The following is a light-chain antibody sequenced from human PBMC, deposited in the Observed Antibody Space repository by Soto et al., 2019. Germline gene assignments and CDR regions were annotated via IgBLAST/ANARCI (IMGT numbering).Light chain of an antibody. CDR2: AAS. J-gene: IGKJ3*01. V-gene: IGKV1-27*01. CDR3: QNYKSAPFT. CDR1: QDISNS. Sequence: DIQMTQSPSSLSASVGDRVTLTCRASQDISNSLAWFQQKPGKVPDFLIYAASTLQSGVPSRFSGSVSGTDFTLTISSLQPEDVATYYCQNYKSAPFTFGPGTKVDLK.